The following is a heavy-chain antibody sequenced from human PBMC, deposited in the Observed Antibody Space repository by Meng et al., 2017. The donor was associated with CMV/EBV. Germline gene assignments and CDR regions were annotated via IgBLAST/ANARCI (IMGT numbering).Heavy chain of an antibody. CDR2: IRYDGSNK. Sequence: LSLTCSASGFTFSSHGMHWVRQAPGKGLEWVAFIRYDGSNKYYADSVKGRFTISRDNSKNTLYLQMNSLRAEDTAVYYCAKDPGIAAAGVYYYYGMDVWGQGTTVTVSS. CDR3: AKDPGIAAAGVYYYYGMDV. D-gene: IGHD6-13*01. J-gene: IGHJ6*02. V-gene: IGHV3-30*02. CDR1: GFTFSSHG.